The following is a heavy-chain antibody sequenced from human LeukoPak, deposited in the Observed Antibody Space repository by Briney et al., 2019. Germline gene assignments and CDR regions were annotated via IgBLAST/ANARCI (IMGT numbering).Heavy chain of an antibody. V-gene: IGHV1-69*13. CDR2: IIPIFGTA. CDR3: ARGDGSYPLVAPFDY. CDR1: GGTFSSYA. J-gene: IGHJ4*02. D-gene: IGHD1-26*01. Sequence: EASVKVSCKASGGTFSSYAISWVRQAPGQGLEWMGGIIPIFGTANYAQKFQGRVTITADESTSTVYMELSSLRSEDTAVYYCARGDGSYPLVAPFDYWGQGTLVTVSS.